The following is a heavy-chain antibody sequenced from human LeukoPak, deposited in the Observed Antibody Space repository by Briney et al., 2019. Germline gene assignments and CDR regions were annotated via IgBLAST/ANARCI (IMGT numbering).Heavy chain of an antibody. CDR1: GYTFTGYY. CDR3: ARDLIRFGFGENWFDP. Sequence: GASVKVSCKASGYTFTGYYMHWVRQAPGQGLEWMGWINPNSGGTNYAQKFQGRVTMTRDTSISTAYMELSRLRSDDTAVHYCARDLIRFGFGENWFDPWGQGTLVTVSS. CDR2: INPNSGGT. V-gene: IGHV1-2*02. J-gene: IGHJ5*02. D-gene: IGHD3-16*01.